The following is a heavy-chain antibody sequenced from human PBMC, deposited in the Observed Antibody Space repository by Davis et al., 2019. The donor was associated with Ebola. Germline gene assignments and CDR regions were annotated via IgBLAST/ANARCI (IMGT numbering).Heavy chain of an antibody. CDR1: GGSFSGYY. V-gene: IGHV4-34*01. CDR3: ARVLWFREQYFDY. Sequence: SETLSLTCAVYGGSFSGYYWSWIRQPPGKGLEWIGEINHSGSTNYNPSLKSRVSISVDTSKNQFSLKLSSVTAADTAVYYWARVLWFREQYFDYWGQGTLVTVSS. J-gene: IGHJ4*02. D-gene: IGHD3-10*01. CDR2: INHSGST.